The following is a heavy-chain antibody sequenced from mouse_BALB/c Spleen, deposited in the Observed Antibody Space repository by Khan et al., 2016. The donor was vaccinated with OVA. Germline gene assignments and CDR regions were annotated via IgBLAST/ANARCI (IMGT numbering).Heavy chain of an antibody. CDR3: ARRNSDGYYFDY. CDR1: GYSITSGYA. Sequence: DVKLLVSGPGLVKPSQSLAHTCTVTGYSITSGYAWNWIRQFPGNKLEWMGYISYSGVTSYTPSLKSRISITRDTSKNQFFLQMDSVTTEDTATYCGARRNSDGYYFDYWGQGTTLTVSS. J-gene: IGHJ2*01. CDR2: ISYSGVT. V-gene: IGHV3-2*02.